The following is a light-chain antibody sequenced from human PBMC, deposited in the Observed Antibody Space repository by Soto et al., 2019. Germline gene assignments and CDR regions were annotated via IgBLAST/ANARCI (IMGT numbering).Light chain of an antibody. CDR3: SSYTSSSTRE. J-gene: IGLJ3*02. CDR2: EVS. Sequence: QSALTQPASVSGSPGQSITISCTGTSSDVGGYNYVSWYQQHPGKAPKLMIYEVSNRPSGASNRFSGSKSGNTASLTISGLQAEDEADYYCSSYTSSSTREFGRGTKVTVL. CDR1: SSDVGGYNY. V-gene: IGLV2-14*01.